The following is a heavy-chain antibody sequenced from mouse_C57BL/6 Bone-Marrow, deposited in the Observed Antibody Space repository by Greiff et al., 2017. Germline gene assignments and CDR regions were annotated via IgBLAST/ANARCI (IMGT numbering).Heavy chain of an antibody. J-gene: IGHJ4*01. CDR1: GYTFTNYW. V-gene: IGHV1-63*01. D-gene: IGHD2-1*01. CDR2: IYPGGGYT. CDR3: ARSGGNYEYYYAMDY. Sequence: VKLLESGAELVRPGTSVKMSCKASGYTFTNYWIGWAKQRPGHGLEWIGDIYPGGGYTNYNEKFKGKAILTADKSSSTAYMQFSSLTSEDSAIYYCARSGGNYEYYYAMDYWGQGTSVTVSS.